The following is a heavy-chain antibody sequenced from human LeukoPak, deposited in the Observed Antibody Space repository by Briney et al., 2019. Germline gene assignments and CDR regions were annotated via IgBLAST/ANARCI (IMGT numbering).Heavy chain of an antibody. V-gene: IGHV3-48*01. Sequence: PSGTLSLTCAVSGGSISSSNWWSWVRQAPGKGLEWVSYISSSSSTIQYADSVKGRFTISRDNGRNSLYLQMNSLRAEDTAVYYCARDGSSGSYFYWGQGTLVTVSS. D-gene: IGHD1-26*01. CDR2: ISSSSSTI. CDR1: GGSISSSN. J-gene: IGHJ4*02. CDR3: ARDGSSGSYFY.